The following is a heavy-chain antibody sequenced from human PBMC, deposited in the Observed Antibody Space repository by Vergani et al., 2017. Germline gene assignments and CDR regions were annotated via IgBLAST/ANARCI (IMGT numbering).Heavy chain of an antibody. J-gene: IGHJ4*02. CDR3: AGNGGSERWELPTSHFDY. Sequence: QVQLVQSGAEVKKPGASVKVSCKASGYTFTSYGISWVRQAPGQGLEWMGWISAYNGNTNYAQKLQGRVTMTTDTSTSTAYMELRSLRSDDTAVYYCAGNGGSERWELPTSHFDYWGQGTLVTVSS. CDR2: ISAYNGNT. D-gene: IGHD1-26*01. V-gene: IGHV1-18*01. CDR1: GYTFTSYG.